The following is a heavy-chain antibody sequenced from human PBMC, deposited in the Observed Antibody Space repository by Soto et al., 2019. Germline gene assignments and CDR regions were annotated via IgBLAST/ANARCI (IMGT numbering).Heavy chain of an antibody. V-gene: IGHV3-48*04. Sequence: PGGSLRLSCAASGFTFSSYAMSWVRQAPGKGLEWVSYISSSGSATYYADSVKGRFTISRDNAKNSLYLQMNSLRAEDTAVYYCARDRRRSSGYYYYYGMDVWGQGTTVTVSS. CDR2: ISSSGSAT. D-gene: IGHD3-22*01. J-gene: IGHJ6*02. CDR1: GFTFSSYA. CDR3: ARDRRRSSGYYYYYGMDV.